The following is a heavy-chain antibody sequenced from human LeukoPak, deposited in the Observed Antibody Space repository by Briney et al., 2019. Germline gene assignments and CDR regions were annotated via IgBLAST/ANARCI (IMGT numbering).Heavy chain of an antibody. CDR1: GGSISSGSYY. Sequence: SETLSLTCTVSGGSISSGSYYWSWIRQPAGKGLEWIGRIYTSGSTNYNPSLKSRVTVSVDTSKNQFSLKLSSVTAADTAVYYCARVCGYSYGYVSVLVGYYMDVWGKGTTVTISS. V-gene: IGHV4-61*02. CDR2: IYTSGST. J-gene: IGHJ6*03. CDR3: ARVCGYSYGYVSVLVGYYMDV. D-gene: IGHD5-18*01.